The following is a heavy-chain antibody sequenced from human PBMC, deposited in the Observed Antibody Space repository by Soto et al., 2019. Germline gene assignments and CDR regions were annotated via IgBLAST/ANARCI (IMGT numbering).Heavy chain of an antibody. CDR1: GFPFSSYG. J-gene: IGHJ4*02. CDR2: IWYDGGNK. CDR3: ASSIN. Sequence: PGGSLRLSCAASGFPFSSYGMHWVRQAPGKGLDWVAVIWYDGGNKDYADSVKGRFTISRDNSKNTLFPQMNNLRVDDSAVYYCASSINWGQGTLVTVSS. V-gene: IGHV3-33*01.